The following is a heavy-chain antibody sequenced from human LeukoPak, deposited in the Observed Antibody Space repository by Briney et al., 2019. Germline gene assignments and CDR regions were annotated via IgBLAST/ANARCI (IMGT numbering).Heavy chain of an antibody. J-gene: IGHJ3*02. CDR3: ARVLVTKGWAFDI. Sequence: PSQTLSLTCTVSGGSISSGSYYWSWIRQPAGKGLEWIGRIYTSGSTNYNPSLKSRVTISVDTSKNQFSLKLSSVTAADTAVYYCARVLVTKGWAFDIWGQGTMVIVSS. CDR1: GGSISSGSYY. CDR2: IYTSGST. D-gene: IGHD4-17*01. V-gene: IGHV4-61*02.